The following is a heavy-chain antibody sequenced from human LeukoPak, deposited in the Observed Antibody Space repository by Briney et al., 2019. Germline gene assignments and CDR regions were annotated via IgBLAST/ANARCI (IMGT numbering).Heavy chain of an antibody. CDR2: ISSSSSYI. J-gene: IGHJ5*02. CDR1: GFTFSSYR. D-gene: IGHD2-2*01. Sequence: GGSLRLSCAGSGFTFSSYRMNWVRQAPGKGLEWVSSISSSSSYIYYADSVKGRFTISRDNAKNSLYLQMNSLRAEDTAVYYCARDSKARVVVPAAVYNWFDPWGQGTLVTVSS. V-gene: IGHV3-21*01. CDR3: ARDSKARVVVPAAVYNWFDP.